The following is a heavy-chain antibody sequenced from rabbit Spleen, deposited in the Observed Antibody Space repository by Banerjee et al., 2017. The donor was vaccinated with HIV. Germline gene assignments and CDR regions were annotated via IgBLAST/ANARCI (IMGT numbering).Heavy chain of an antibody. CDR2: INASTGKP. D-gene: IGHD1-1*01. J-gene: IGHJ4*01. CDR3: ARDLVAVIGWNFNL. V-gene: IGHV1S40*01. Sequence: QSLAESGGDLVKPGASLTLTCTASGFSFSSAYDMCWVRQAPGKGLQWIACINASTGKPVYATWASGRFTISRTSSTTVTLRMTSLTAADRATYFCARDLVAVIGWNFNLWGPGTLVTVS. CDR1: GFSFSSAYD.